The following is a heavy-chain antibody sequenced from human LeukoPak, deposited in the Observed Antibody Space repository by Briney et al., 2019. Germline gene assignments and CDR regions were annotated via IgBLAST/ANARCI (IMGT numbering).Heavy chain of an antibody. D-gene: IGHD3-10*01. Sequence: ASVKVSCKASGYTFSSHGINWVRQAPGQGLEWMGWIGAYNGETNYAQQLQGRVTMTTDTSTSTAYMKLRSLRSDDTAVYYCARGGYYGSGSFPDYWGQGTLVTVSS. V-gene: IGHV1-18*01. CDR2: IGAYNGET. J-gene: IGHJ4*02. CDR1: GYTFSSHG. CDR3: ARGGYYGSGSFPDY.